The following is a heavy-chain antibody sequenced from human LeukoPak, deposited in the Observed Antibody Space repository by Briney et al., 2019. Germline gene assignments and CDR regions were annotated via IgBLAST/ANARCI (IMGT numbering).Heavy chain of an antibody. D-gene: IGHD1-1*01. Sequence: GGSLRLSCAASGFTFSSYAMHWVRQAPGKGLEWVAVISYDGSNKYYADSVKGRFTISRDNSKNTLYLQMNSLRAEDTAVYYCANDLDIYGWGQGTLVTVSS. J-gene: IGHJ4*02. V-gene: IGHV3-30*04. CDR3: ANDLDIYG. CDR1: GFTFSSYA. CDR2: ISYDGSNK.